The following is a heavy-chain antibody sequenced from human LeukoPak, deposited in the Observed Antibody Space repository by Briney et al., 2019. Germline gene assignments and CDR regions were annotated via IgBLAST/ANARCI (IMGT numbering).Heavy chain of an antibody. Sequence: GGSLRLSCAASGFTFSSYAMSWVRQAPGKGLEWVSAISGSGGSTYYADSVKGRFTISRDNSKNTLYLQMNSLRAEDTAVYYCAKDRGRSSSWYHDAFDIWGQGTMVTASS. J-gene: IGHJ3*02. CDR1: GFTFSSYA. CDR2: ISGSGGST. V-gene: IGHV3-23*01. CDR3: AKDRGRSSSWYHDAFDI. D-gene: IGHD6-13*01.